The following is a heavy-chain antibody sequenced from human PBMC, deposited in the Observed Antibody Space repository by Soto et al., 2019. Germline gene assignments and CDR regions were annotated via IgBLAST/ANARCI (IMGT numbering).Heavy chain of an antibody. D-gene: IGHD4-17*01. CDR3: ARVEGPATVYWFDP. CDR1: GGSISSYY. CDR2: IYYSGST. V-gene: IGHV4-59*01. J-gene: IGHJ5*02. Sequence: SETLSLTCTVSGGSISSYYWSWIRQPPGKGLEWIGYIYYSGSTNYNPSLKSRVTISVDTSKNQFSLKLSSVTAADTAVYYCARVEGPATVYWFDPWGQGTLVTVSS.